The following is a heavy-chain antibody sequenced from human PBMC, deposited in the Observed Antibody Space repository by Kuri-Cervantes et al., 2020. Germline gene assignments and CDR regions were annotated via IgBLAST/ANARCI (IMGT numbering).Heavy chain of an antibody. CDR2: ISWNSGSI. D-gene: IGHD3-10*01. CDR1: GFTFDDYA. Sequence: SLKISCAASGFTFDDYAMHWVRQAPGKGLEWVSGISWNSGSIGYADSVKGRFTISRDNAKNSLYLQMNSLRAEDTAVYYCARGARGYYGSGSYSRWYFDLWGRGTLVTVSS. J-gene: IGHJ2*01. CDR3: ARGARGYYGSGSYSRWYFDL. V-gene: IGHV3-9*01.